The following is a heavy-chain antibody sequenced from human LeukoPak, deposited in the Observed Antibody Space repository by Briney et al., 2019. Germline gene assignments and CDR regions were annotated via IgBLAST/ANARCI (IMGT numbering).Heavy chain of an antibody. CDR1: GFTVSSIH. V-gene: IGHV3-33*08. CDR3: ARATTTRTRFDY. D-gene: IGHD4-17*01. J-gene: IGHJ4*02. Sequence: GGSLRLSCAASGFTVSSIHMVWVRQAPGKGLEWVAVIWYDGSNKYYADSVKGRFTISRDNSKNTLYLQMNSLRDEDTAVYFCARATTTRTRFDYWGQGTLVTVSS. CDR2: IWYDGSNK.